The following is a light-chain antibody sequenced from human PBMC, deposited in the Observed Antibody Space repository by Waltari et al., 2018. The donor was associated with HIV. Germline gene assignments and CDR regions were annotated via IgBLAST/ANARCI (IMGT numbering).Light chain of an antibody. J-gene: IGLJ1*01. CDR3: QSYDSSLSGSRV. Sequence: QSVLTQPPSVSGAPGQRVTISCTGSSSNIGAGFDVHWYQQVPGTAPKLIIYGNIDRPSVVPDRFSGSKSGASASLAITGLQAEDEADYYCQSYDSSLSGSRVFGTGTKVTVL. CDR1: SSNIGAGFD. CDR2: GNI. V-gene: IGLV1-40*01.